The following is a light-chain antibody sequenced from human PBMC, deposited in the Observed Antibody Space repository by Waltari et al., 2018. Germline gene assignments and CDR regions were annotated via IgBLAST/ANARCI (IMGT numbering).Light chain of an antibody. J-gene: IGKJ4*01. V-gene: IGKV4-1*01. CDR2: WAS. CDR1: QTVLYSSNNKNY. CDR3: QQYYGSPLT. Sequence: DIVMTQSPDSLAVSLGERATINCKSSQTVLYSSNNKNYLAWFQQKPGQPPKLLIYWASTRESGVPDRFNGCGSGTDFTLTINSLQAEDVAVYYCQQYYGSPLTFGGGTKVEIK.